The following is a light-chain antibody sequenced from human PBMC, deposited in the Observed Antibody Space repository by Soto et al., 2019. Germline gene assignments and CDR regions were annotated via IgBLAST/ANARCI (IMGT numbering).Light chain of an antibody. CDR3: QQSYLTPRT. J-gene: IGKJ2*01. CDR2: AAS. Sequence: IQMTQSPSSLSASVGDRVTITCRASQRISSSLNWYQHKVGRAPKLLIYAASSLRTGVPSRFSGSGSETDFTLTISSVQPEDFTTHYCQQSYLTPRTFGQETKLEIK. V-gene: IGKV1-39*01. CDR1: QRISSS.